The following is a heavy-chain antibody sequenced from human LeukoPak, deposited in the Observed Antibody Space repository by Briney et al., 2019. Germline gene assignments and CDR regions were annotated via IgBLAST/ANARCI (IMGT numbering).Heavy chain of an antibody. CDR2: IYYSGST. CDR3: ARISGWYRAGDVDY. V-gene: IGHV4-39*07. Sequence: PSETLSLTCTVSGGSISSSSYYWGWIRQPPGKGLEWIGSIYYSGSTNYNPSLKSRVTISVDTSKNQFSLKLSSVTAADTAVYYCARISGWYRAGDVDYWGQGTLVTVSS. J-gene: IGHJ4*02. CDR1: GGSISSSSYY. D-gene: IGHD6-19*01.